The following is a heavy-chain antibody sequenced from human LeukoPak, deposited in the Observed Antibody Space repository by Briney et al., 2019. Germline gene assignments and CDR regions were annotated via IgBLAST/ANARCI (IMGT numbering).Heavy chain of an antibody. Sequence: ASVKLSCKASGYTFTSYAMHWVRQAPGQRLEWMGWINAGNGNTKYSQKFQGRVTITRDTSASTAYMELSSLRSEDTAVYYCARGAADYGLDYFDYWGQGTLVTVSS. CDR3: ARGAADYGLDYFDY. CDR1: GYTFTSYA. CDR2: INAGNGNT. J-gene: IGHJ4*02. V-gene: IGHV1-3*01. D-gene: IGHD4-17*01.